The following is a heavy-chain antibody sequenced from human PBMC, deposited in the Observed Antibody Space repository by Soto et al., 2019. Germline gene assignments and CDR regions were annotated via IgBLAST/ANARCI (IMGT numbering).Heavy chain of an antibody. CDR3: ARGSVPMYYDFWSGNLDY. V-gene: IGHV3-74*01. J-gene: IGHJ4*02. Sequence: LRLSCAASGFTFSSYWMHWVRQAPGKGLVWVSRINSDGSSTSYADSVKGRFTISRDNAKNTLYLQMNSLRAEDTAVYYCARGSVPMYYDFWSGNLDYWGQGTLVTVSS. CDR1: GFTFSSYW. CDR2: INSDGSST. D-gene: IGHD3-3*01.